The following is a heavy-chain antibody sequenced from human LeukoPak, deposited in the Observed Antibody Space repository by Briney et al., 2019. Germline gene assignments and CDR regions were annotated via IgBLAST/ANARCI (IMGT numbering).Heavy chain of an antibody. J-gene: IGHJ6*03. CDR1: GGSISSYY. CDR3: AREKGYSSSRYKDYMDV. D-gene: IGHD6-13*01. Sequence: PSETLSLTCTVSGGSISSYYWSWIRQPPGKGLEWIGYIYYSGSTNYNPSLKSRVTISVDTSKNQFSLKLSSVTAADTAVYYCAREKGYSSSRYKDYMDVWGKGTTVTVSS. V-gene: IGHV4-59*01. CDR2: IYYSGST.